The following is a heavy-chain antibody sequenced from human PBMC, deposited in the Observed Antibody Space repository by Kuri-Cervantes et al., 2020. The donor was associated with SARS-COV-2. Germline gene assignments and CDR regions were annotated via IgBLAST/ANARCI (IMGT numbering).Heavy chain of an antibody. Sequence: GGSLRLSCAASGLTFDDYAMHWVRQAPGKGLEWVSGISWNSGSIGYADSVKGRFTISRDNAKNSLYLQMNSLRAEDTALYYCAKESWYEDSRLGYFDLWGRGTLVTVSS. CDR2: ISWNSGSI. V-gene: IGHV3-9*01. D-gene: IGHD2-15*01. J-gene: IGHJ2*01. CDR3: AKESWYEDSRLGYFDL. CDR1: GLTFDDYA.